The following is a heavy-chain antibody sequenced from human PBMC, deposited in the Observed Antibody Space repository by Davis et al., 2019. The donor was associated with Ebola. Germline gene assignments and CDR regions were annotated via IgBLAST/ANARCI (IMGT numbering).Heavy chain of an antibody. V-gene: IGHV3-73*01. Sequence: GGSLRLSCAASGFTFSVSAIHWVRQASGKGPEWVARIRTRSNNFATAYKESVKGRFTVSRDDSRNTAYLHMNSLRTEDTAVYYCTRLNYGHDYWGQGTLVTVSS. D-gene: IGHD1-7*01. CDR2: IRTRSNNFAT. J-gene: IGHJ4*02. CDR1: GFTFSVSA. CDR3: TRLNYGHDY.